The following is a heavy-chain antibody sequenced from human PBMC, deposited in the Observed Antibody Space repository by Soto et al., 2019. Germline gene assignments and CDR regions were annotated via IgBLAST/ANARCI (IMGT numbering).Heavy chain of an antibody. D-gene: IGHD2-2*01. J-gene: IGHJ3*02. CDR3: ARIVVPPDAFEI. CDR1: GYTFTGYY. CDR2: ISAYNGNT. Sequence: ASVKVSCKASGYTFTGYYMHWVRQAPGQGLEWMGWISAYNGNTNYAQKLQGRVTMTTDTSTSTAYMELRSLRSDDTAVYYGARIVVPPDAFEIWGQGTMVPVSS. V-gene: IGHV1-18*04.